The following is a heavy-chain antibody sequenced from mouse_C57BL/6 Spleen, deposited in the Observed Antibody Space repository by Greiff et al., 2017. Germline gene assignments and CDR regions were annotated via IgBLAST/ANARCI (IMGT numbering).Heavy chain of an antibody. CDR3: ARSGGNRYFDV. CDR1: GYAFSSSW. J-gene: IGHJ1*03. Sequence: QVQLQQSGPELVKPGASVKISCKASGYAFSSSWMNWVKQRPGKGLEWIGRIYPGDGDTNYNGKFKGKATLTADKSSSTAYMQLSSLTSEDSAVYFCARSGGNRYFDVWGTGTTVTVSS. V-gene: IGHV1-82*01. CDR2: IYPGDGDT. D-gene: IGHD2-1*01.